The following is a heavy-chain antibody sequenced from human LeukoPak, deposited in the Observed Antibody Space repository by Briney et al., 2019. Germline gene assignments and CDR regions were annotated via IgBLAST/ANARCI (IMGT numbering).Heavy chain of an antibody. Sequence: PGGSLRLSCAASGFTFSSYSMNWVRQAPGKGLDWVSYISSSSSTIYYADSVKGRFTISRDNAKNSLYLQMNSLRAEDTAVYYCASASGSYAASYDYWGQGTLVTVSS. CDR2: ISSSSSTI. CDR1: GFTFSSYS. D-gene: IGHD1-26*01. V-gene: IGHV3-48*01. J-gene: IGHJ4*02. CDR3: ASASGSYAASYDY.